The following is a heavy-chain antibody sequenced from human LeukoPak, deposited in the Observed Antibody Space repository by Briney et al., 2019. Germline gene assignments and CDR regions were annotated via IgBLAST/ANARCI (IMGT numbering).Heavy chain of an antibody. Sequence: SETLSLTCTVSGGSISSYYWSWIRQPPGKGLEWIGYIYYSGSTNYNPSLESRVTISVDTSKNQFSLKLSSVTAADTAVYYCARMAVAGGYNWFDPRGQGTLVTVSS. CDR2: IYYSGST. J-gene: IGHJ5*02. D-gene: IGHD6-19*01. CDR1: GGSISSYY. V-gene: IGHV4-59*01. CDR3: ARMAVAGGYNWFDP.